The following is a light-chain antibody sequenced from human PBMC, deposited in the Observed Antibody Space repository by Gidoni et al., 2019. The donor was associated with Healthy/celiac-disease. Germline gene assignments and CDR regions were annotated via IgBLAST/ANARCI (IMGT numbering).Light chain of an antibody. Sequence: DIVMTQSPASLAVSLGERATINCKSSQSVLYSSNNKNYLAWYQQKPGQPPKLLIYWASTRESGVPDRFSGSGSGTDFTLTIRSLQAEDVAVYYCQKYYSTRLTFGGXTKVEIK. CDR2: WAS. CDR3: QKYYSTRLT. CDR1: QSVLYSSNNKNY. V-gene: IGKV4-1*01. J-gene: IGKJ4*01.